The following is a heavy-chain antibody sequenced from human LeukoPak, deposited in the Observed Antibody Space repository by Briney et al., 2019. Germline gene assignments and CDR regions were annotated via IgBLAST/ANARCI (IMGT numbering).Heavy chain of an antibody. Sequence: GESLKISCKGSGYSFTSYWIGWVRQMPGKGLEWMGIIYPGDSDTRYSPSFQGQVTIPADKSINTAYLQWSSLKASDTALYYCARSTQWELLRYFDYWGQGTLVTVSS. CDR1: GYSFTSYW. V-gene: IGHV5-51*01. D-gene: IGHD1-26*01. CDR3: ARSTQWELLRYFDY. J-gene: IGHJ4*02. CDR2: IYPGDSDT.